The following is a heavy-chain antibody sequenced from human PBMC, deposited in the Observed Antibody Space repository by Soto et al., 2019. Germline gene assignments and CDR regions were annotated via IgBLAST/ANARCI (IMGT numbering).Heavy chain of an antibody. CDR2: INPNSGGT. J-gene: IGHJ3*02. Sequence: ASVKVSCKASGYTFTGYYMHWVRQAPGQGLEWMGWINPNSGGTNYAQKFQGWVTMTRDTSISTAYMELSRLRSDDTAVYYCARVCSGGSCYSGSDAFDIWGKGTMVTVSS. CDR1: GYTFTGYY. D-gene: IGHD2-15*01. CDR3: ARVCSGGSCYSGSDAFDI. V-gene: IGHV1-2*04.